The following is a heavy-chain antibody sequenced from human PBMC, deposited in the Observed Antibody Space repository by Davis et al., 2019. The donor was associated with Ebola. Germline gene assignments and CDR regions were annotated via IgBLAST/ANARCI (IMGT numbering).Heavy chain of an antibody. V-gene: IGHV3-9*01. Sequence: PGGSLRLSCAASGFSFEDFAMHWVRQVPGKGLEWVAAITWNSGNLDYADSVKGRFTISRDNAKKSLYLEMSSLRPADTAVYYCAKLSRETTIGGMDVWGQGTTVTVSS. D-gene: IGHD3-16*02. CDR2: ITWNSGNL. CDR3: AKLSRETTIGGMDV. CDR1: GFSFEDFA. J-gene: IGHJ6*02.